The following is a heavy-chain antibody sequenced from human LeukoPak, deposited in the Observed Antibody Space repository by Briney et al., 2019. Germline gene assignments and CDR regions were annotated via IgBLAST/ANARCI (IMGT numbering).Heavy chain of an antibody. D-gene: IGHD2-15*01. V-gene: IGHV4-59*08. J-gene: IGHJ4*02. CDR3: ARCGSGAGCPFNF. Sequence: KASETLSLTCTVSGGSISSYYRGWIRQPPGKGLEWIGYIFYTGTTTYNPSLESRVTISLDTSKKQFSLRLTSVTAADTAMYYCARCGSGAGCPFNFWGQGTLVTVSS. CDR1: GGSISSYY. CDR2: IFYTGTT.